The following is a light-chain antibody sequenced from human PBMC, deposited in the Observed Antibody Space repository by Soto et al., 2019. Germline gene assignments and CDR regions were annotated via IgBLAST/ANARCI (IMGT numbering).Light chain of an antibody. V-gene: IGKV3-20*01. J-gene: IGKJ1*01. CDR3: QQYGSSPPT. CDR1: QSVRSSY. Sequence: EIVLTQSPGTLSLSPGERAILSCRASQSVRSSYLAWYQQKPGQAPRLLIYGASSRAPVISDRFSGSGSGTDFTLTMSRLEPEDFALYYCQQYGSSPPTFGQGTKVEIK. CDR2: GAS.